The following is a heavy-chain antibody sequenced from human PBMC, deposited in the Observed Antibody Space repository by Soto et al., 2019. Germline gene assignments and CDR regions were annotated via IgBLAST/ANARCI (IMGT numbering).Heavy chain of an antibody. J-gene: IGHJ4*02. CDR2: IIPIFGTA. CDR3: ARVRSRCGGDCYSPYFDY. D-gene: IGHD2-21*02. CDR1: GGTFSSYA. V-gene: IGHV1-69*13. Sequence: SVKVSCKASGGTFSSYAISWVRQAPGQGLEWMGGIIPIFGTANYAQKFQGRVTITADESTSTAYMELSSLRSEDTAVYYCARVRSRCGGDCYSPYFDYWGQGTLVTVSS.